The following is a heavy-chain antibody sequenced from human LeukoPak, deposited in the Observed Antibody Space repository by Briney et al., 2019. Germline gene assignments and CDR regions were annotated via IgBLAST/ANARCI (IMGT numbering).Heavy chain of an antibody. CDR3: ARLRAVSSRGYYYYGMDV. J-gene: IGHJ6*02. CDR2: TYYRSKWYG. V-gene: IGHV6-1*01. Sequence: SQTLSLTCALSGDSLSSNSAAWNWIRQSPSRGLEWLGKTYYRSKWYGDYAVSVKSRITIDPDTSKNQFSLQLNSVTPEDTAVYYCARLRAVSSRGYYYYGMDVWGQGTTVTVSS. D-gene: IGHD6-13*01. CDR1: GDSLSSNSAA.